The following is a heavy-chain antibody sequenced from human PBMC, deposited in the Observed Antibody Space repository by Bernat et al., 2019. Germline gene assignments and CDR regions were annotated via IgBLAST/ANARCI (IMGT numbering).Heavy chain of an antibody. CDR1: GFTFSNAW. V-gene: IGHV3-15*01. D-gene: IGHD3-22*01. J-gene: IGHJ3*01. CDR3: TTGRYYYDNSYDFDV. CDR2: IKSKTDGGTT. Sequence: EVQLVESGGGLVKPGGSLRLSCAASGFTFSNAWMSWVRQAPGKGLEWVGRIKSKTDGGTTDYAAPVKGRFTISKDDSKNTQYLQMSSLKNEDAGVYYYTTGRYYYDNSYDFDVWGQGTMVTVSS.